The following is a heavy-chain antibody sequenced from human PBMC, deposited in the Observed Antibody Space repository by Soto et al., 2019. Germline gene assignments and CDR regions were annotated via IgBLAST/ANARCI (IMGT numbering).Heavy chain of an antibody. CDR1: GGSISSHY. D-gene: IGHD7-27*01. J-gene: IGHJ4*02. CDR2: IYDSGST. Sequence: SETLSLTCTVSGGSISSHYWTWIRQPPGKGLEWIAYIYDSGSTSYNPSLKSRAAISVDTSKNQFSLGLSSVTAADAAVYYCARGPSGDKVDSWGQGTLVTVSS. V-gene: IGHV4-59*11. CDR3: ARGPSGDKVDS.